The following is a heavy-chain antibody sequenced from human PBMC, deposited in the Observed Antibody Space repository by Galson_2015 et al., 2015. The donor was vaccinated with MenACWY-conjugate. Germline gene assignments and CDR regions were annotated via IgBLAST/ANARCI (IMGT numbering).Heavy chain of an antibody. CDR3: TRADHRFCSRANCPFDH. CDR2: IQSKNYGANT. Sequence: SLRLSCATSGFAFGDYLMGWFRQAPGKGLEWIGYIQSKNYGANTQYAASVKDRFTISRDDSRSIAYLQMSSLKTEDTALYYCTRADHRFCSRANCPFDHWGQATLVTLSS. D-gene: IGHD2-2*01. J-gene: IGHJ4*02. CDR1: GFAFGDYL. V-gene: IGHV3-49*03.